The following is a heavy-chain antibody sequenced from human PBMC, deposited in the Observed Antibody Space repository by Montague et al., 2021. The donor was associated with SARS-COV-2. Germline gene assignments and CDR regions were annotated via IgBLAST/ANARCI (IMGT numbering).Heavy chain of an antibody. J-gene: IGHJ3*02. CDR2: ISYDGSNK. D-gene: IGHD2-15*01. Sequence: SLRLSCAASGFTFSSYAMSWVRQAPGKGLEWVAVISYDGSNKYYADSVKSRFTISRDNSKNTLYLQMNSLRAEDTAVYYCAREIIAPDAFDIWGQGTMVTVSS. CDR1: GFTFSSYA. CDR3: AREIIAPDAFDI. V-gene: IGHV3-30-3*01.